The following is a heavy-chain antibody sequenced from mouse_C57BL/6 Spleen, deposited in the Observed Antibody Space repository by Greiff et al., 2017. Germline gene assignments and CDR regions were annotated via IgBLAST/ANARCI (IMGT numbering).Heavy chain of an antibody. Sequence: QVQLKQPGAELVKPGASVKLSCKASGYTFTSYWMHWVKQRPGQGLEWIGMIHPNSGSTNYNEKFKSKATLTVDKSSSTAYMQLSSLTSEDSAVYYCASSDSSGYPAWFAYWGQGTLVTVSA. J-gene: IGHJ3*01. CDR3: ASSDSSGYPAWFAY. CDR2: IHPNSGST. CDR1: GYTFTSYW. D-gene: IGHD3-2*02. V-gene: IGHV1-64*01.